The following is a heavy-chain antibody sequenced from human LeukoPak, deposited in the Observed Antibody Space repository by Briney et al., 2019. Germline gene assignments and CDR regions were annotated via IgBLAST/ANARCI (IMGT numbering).Heavy chain of an antibody. D-gene: IGHD1-26*01. Sequence: PGGSLRLSCAASGFTFSTFAMIWVRQPPGKGLEWVSSIFPSGGEIHYADSVRGRFTISRDNSKSTLSLQMNSLRAEDTAVYYCAKDRVGATLYFDCWGQGTLVTVSS. CDR2: IFPSGGEI. V-gene: IGHV3-23*01. J-gene: IGHJ4*02. CDR3: AKDRVGATLYFDC. CDR1: GFTFSTFA.